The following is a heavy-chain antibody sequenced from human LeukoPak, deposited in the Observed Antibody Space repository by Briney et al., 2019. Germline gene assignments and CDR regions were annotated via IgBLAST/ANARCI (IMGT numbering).Heavy chain of an antibody. Sequence: PSETLSLTCTVSGGSISSSSYYWGWIRQPPGKGLEWIGSIYYSGSTYYNPSLKSRVTISVDTSKNQFSLKLSSVTAADTAVYYCARLGYCSSTSCYLFVYWGQGTLVTVSS. V-gene: IGHV4-39*01. D-gene: IGHD2-2*01. CDR3: ARLGYCSSTSCYLFVY. CDR1: GGSISSSSYY. CDR2: IYYSGST. J-gene: IGHJ4*02.